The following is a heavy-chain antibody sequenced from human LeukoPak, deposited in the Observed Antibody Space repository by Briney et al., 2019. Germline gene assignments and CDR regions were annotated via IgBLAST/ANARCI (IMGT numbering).Heavy chain of an antibody. CDR3: ARDLVAIVPEPGGFDY. J-gene: IGHJ4*02. CDR1: GYTFTSHG. CDR2: ISRHNGDT. D-gene: IGHD2/OR15-2a*01. Sequence: ASVKVSCKASGYTFTSHGISWVRQAPGQGLEWMGWISRHNGDTNYAQRFQGRVTMTTDTSTTTAYMELRSLRFDDTAVYYCARDLVAIVPEPGGFDYWGQGTLVTVSS. V-gene: IGHV1-18*01.